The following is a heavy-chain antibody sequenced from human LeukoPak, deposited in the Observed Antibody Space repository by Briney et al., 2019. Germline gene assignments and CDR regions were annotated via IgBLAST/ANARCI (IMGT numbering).Heavy chain of an antibody. CDR1: GGSISSSSYY. Sequence: PSETLSLTCTVSGGSISSSSYYWGWIRQPPGKGLEWIGSIYYSGSTNYNPSLKSRVTISVDTSKNQFSLKLSSVTAADTAVYYCARRLLLLGGQYYFDYWGQGTLVTVSS. CDR3: ARRLLLLGGQYYFDY. J-gene: IGHJ4*02. CDR2: IYYSGST. V-gene: IGHV4-39*07. D-gene: IGHD3-16*01.